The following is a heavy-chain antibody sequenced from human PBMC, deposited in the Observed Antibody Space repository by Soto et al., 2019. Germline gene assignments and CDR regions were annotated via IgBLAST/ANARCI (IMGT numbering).Heavy chain of an antibody. Sequence: EVQLVESGGGLVQPGRSLRLSCAASGFTFDDYAMHWVRQAPGKGLEWVSGISWNSGSIGYADSVKGRFTISRDNAKNSLYLQMNSLRAEDTALYYCAKGRIAVAGTDFDYWGQGTLVTVSS. CDR1: GFTFDDYA. D-gene: IGHD6-19*01. CDR2: ISWNSGSI. CDR3: AKGRIAVAGTDFDY. J-gene: IGHJ4*02. V-gene: IGHV3-9*01.